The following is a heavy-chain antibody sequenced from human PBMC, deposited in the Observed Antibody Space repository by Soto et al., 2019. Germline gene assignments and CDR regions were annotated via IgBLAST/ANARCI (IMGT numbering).Heavy chain of an antibody. J-gene: IGHJ6*02. D-gene: IGHD3-10*01. CDR3: EKDGASYYYYGMDV. V-gene: IGHV3-30*18. CDR1: GFTFSSYG. CDR2: ISYDGSNK. Sequence: QVQLVESGGGVVQPGRSLRLSCAAAGFTFSSYGMHWVRQAPGKGLEWVAVISYDGSNKYYADSVKGRFTISRDNSKNTLYLQMNSLRAEDTAVYYCEKDGASYYYYGMDVWGQGTTVTVSS.